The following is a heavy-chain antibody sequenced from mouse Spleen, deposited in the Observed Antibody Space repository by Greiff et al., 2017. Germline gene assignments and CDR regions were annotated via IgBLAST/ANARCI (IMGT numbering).Heavy chain of an antibody. J-gene: IGHJ2*01. CDR2: IDPENGDT. CDR1: GFNIKDDY. Sequence: VQLQQSGAELVRPGASVKLSCTASGFNIKDDYMHWVKQRPEQGLEWIGWIDPENGDTEYASKFQGKATITADTSSNTAYLQLSSLTSEDTAVYYCTTHWDQGVDYWGQGTTLTVSS. V-gene: IGHV14-4*01. CDR3: TTHWDQGVDY. D-gene: IGHD4-1*01.